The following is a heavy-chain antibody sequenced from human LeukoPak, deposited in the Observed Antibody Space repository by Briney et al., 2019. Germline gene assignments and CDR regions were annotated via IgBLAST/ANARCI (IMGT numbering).Heavy chain of an antibody. CDR2: ISSSGSTI. CDR3: ARGKYSFDY. V-gene: IGHV3-11*01. CDR1: GFTFSDSY. Sequence: GGSLRLSCAASGFTFSDSYMSWIRQAPGKELEYISYISSSGSTIYYADSVQGRFTLSRDNAKNSLSLEMNSLRAEDTAVYYCARGKYSFDYWGQGTLVTVSS. J-gene: IGHJ4*02.